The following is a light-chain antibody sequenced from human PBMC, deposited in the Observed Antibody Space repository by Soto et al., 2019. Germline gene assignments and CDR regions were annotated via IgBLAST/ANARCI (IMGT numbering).Light chain of an antibody. CDR2: GAS. V-gene: IGKV3-20*01. CDR1: QSMSGSY. J-gene: IGKJ1*01. CDR3: QQYGNSPWT. Sequence: EIVLTQSPGTLSLSPGERATLSCRASQSMSGSYLAWHQQKPGQAPRLLIYGASSRATGIPDRFSGSGSGTDFTLTIRRLDPEDFAVYYGQQYGNSPWTFGQGTKVEIK.